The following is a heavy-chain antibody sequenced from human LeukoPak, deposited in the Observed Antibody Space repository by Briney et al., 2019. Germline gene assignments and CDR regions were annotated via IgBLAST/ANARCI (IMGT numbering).Heavy chain of an antibody. D-gene: IGHD4-17*01. CDR2: ISSSGVTI. CDR3: ARGTTVTRIYDY. V-gene: IGHV3-11*04. Sequence: PGGSLRLSCAASGFTFSNYYMSWIRQAPGKGLEWVSYISSSGVTIYYADSVRGRFTISRDNAKNSLYLQMSSLRAEDTAVYYCARGTTVTRIYDYWGQGTLVTVSP. CDR1: GFTFSNYY. J-gene: IGHJ4*02.